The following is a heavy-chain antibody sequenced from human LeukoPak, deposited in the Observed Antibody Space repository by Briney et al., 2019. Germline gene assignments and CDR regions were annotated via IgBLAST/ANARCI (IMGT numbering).Heavy chain of an antibody. CDR3: ARDPLGYCSGGSCYSPKDRYFDL. J-gene: IGHJ2*01. CDR1: GGSISSYY. Sequence: SETLSLTCTVSGGSISSYYWSWIRQPAGKELEWIGRIYTSGSTNYNPSLKSRVTMSVDTSKNQFSLKLSSVTAADTAVYYCARDPLGYCSGGSCYSPKDRYFDLWGRGTLVTVSS. V-gene: IGHV4-4*07. D-gene: IGHD2-15*01. CDR2: IYTSGST.